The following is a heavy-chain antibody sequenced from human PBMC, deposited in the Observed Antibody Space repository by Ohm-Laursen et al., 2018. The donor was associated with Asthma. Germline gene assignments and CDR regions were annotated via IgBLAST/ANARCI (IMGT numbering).Heavy chain of an antibody. J-gene: IGHJ6*02. D-gene: IGHD3-9*01. V-gene: IGHV3-30-3*01. CDR3: ARDPYYDILTGYYMGRAQYGMDV. CDR2: ISYDGSNK. CDR1: GFTFSSYA. Sequence: SLRLSCTASGFTFSSYAMHWVRQAPGKGLEWVAVISYDGSNKYYADSVKGRFTISRDNSKNTLYLQMNSLRAEDTAVYYCARDPYYDILTGYYMGRAQYGMDVWGQGTTVTVSS.